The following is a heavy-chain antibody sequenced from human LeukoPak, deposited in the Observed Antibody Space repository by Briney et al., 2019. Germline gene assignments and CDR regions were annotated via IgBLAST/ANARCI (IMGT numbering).Heavy chain of an antibody. CDR3: AKARGFFGEPDFYYAMDV. D-gene: IGHD3-10*01. J-gene: IGHJ6*02. Sequence: GGSLRLSCAASGFTVTTNYMSWVRQAPGKGLECVSSLETGETTHYADSVRGRFTISRDTSRNNLYLQMNSLRAEDTATYYCAKARGFFGEPDFYYAMDVWGQGTTVTVSS. V-gene: IGHV3-66*01. CDR2: LETGETT. CDR1: GFTVTTNY.